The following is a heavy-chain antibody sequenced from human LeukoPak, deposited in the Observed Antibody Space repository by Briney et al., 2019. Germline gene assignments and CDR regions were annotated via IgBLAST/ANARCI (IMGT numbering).Heavy chain of an antibody. J-gene: IGHJ3*02. CDR1: GFTFSSYA. CDR2: ISYDGSNK. CDR3: AKDYYYDSSGANDAFDI. Sequence: QPGGSLRLSCAASGFTFSSYAMHWVRQAPGKGLEWVAVISYDGSNKYYADSVKGRFTISRDNSKNTLYLQMNSLRAEDTAVYYCAKDYYYDSSGANDAFDIWGQGTMVTVSS. D-gene: IGHD3-22*01. V-gene: IGHV3-30-3*01.